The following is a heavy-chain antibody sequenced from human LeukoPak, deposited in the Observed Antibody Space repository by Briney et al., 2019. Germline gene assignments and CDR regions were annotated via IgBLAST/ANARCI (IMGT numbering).Heavy chain of an antibody. D-gene: IGHD3-3*01. CDR3: ARDALYDFWSGENWFDP. Sequence: ASVKVSCKASGYTFTGYYMHWVRQAPGQRLEWMGWINAGNGNTKYSQKFQGRVTITRDTSASTAYMELSSLRSEDTAVYYCARDALYDFWSGENWFDPWGQGTLVTVSS. CDR1: GYTFTGYY. J-gene: IGHJ5*02. V-gene: IGHV1-3*01. CDR2: INAGNGNT.